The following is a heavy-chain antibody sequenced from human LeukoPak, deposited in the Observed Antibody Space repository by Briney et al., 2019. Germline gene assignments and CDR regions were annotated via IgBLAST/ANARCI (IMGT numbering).Heavy chain of an antibody. CDR1: GGTFSSYA. J-gene: IGHJ3*02. Sequence: ASVEVSCKASGGTFSSYAISWVRQAPGQGLEWMGRIIPILGIANYAQKFQGRVTITADKSTSTAYMELSSLRSEDTAVYYCARDGRGDLVVITDAFDIWGQGTMVTVSS. D-gene: IGHD3-22*01. V-gene: IGHV1-69*04. CDR2: IIPILGIA. CDR3: ARDGRGDLVVITDAFDI.